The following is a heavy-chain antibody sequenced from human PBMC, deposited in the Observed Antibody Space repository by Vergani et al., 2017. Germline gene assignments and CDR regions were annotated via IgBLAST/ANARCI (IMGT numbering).Heavy chain of an antibody. D-gene: IGHD2-21*01. CDR2: ISGQNFRT. CDR3: AELDGDDGYFPF. Sequence: EVQLLGSGGGSAQPGESLRLSCVASGFTFTAHGLNWVRQAPGKGLECFSGISGQNFRTHYADAVKGRFTISRDASKNTVYLQINSLRAEDTAFYYCAELDGDDGYFPFWGQGTLVTVSS. J-gene: IGHJ4*02. CDR1: GFTFTAHG. V-gene: IGHV3-23*01.